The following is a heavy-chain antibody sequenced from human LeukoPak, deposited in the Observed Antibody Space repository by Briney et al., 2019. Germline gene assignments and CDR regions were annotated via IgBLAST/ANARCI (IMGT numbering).Heavy chain of an antibody. D-gene: IGHD3-9*01. Sequence: KPSETLSLTCTVSGGSISSSSYYWGWIRQPPGKGLEWIGSIYYSGSTYYNPSLKSRVTISVDTSKNQFSLKLSSVTAADTAVYYCARHSGGTYYDILTGYYIGPPFDYWGQGTLVTVSS. CDR3: ARHSGGTYYDILTGYYIGPPFDY. V-gene: IGHV4-39*01. CDR1: GGSISSSSYY. J-gene: IGHJ4*02. CDR2: IYYSGST.